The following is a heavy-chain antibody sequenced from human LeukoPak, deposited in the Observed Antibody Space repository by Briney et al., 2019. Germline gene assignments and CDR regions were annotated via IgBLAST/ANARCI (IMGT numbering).Heavy chain of an antibody. CDR1: GFTFSSYW. CDR3: AREVFPCSGVSGYWYYYYFMDV. D-gene: IGHD2-15*01. J-gene: IGHJ6*03. V-gene: IGHV3-7*01. Sequence: PGGSLRLSCAASGFTFSSYWMSWVRQAPGKGLEWVANINHDGSEKYYVDSVKGRFTISRDNAKNSLYLQMNSLRAEDTAVYYCAREVFPCSGVSGYWYYYYFMDVWGKGTTVTVSS. CDR2: INHDGSEK.